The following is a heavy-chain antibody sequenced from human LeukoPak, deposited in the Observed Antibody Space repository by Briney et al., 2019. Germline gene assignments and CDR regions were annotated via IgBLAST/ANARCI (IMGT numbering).Heavy chain of an antibody. D-gene: IGHD2-2*01. CDR1: GGTFSSYA. CDR2: IIPIFGTA. Sequence: SVKVSCKASGGTFSSYAISWVRQAPGQGLEWMGGIIPIFGTANYAQKFQGRVTITADESTSTAYMELSSLRSEDTAVYYCARADCSSTSCLNAFDIWGQGTMVTVSS. CDR3: ARADCSSTSCLNAFDI. V-gene: IGHV1-69*13. J-gene: IGHJ3*02.